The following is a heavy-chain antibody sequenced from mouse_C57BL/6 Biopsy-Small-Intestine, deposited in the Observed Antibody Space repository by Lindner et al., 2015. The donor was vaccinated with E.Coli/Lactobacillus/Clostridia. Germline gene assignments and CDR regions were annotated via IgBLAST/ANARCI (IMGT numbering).Heavy chain of an antibody. Sequence: VQLQESGPELVRPGASVKLSCKASGYTFTSYDINWVKQRPGQGLEWIGWIYPRDGSTKYNEKFKGKATLTVDTYSSTAYMDLHSLTSEDSAVYFCARRYGTGWSWFAYWGQGTLVTVSA. CDR1: GYTFTSYD. D-gene: IGHD1-1*01. CDR3: ARRYGTGWSWFAY. V-gene: IGHV1-85*01. CDR2: IYPRDGST. J-gene: IGHJ3*01.